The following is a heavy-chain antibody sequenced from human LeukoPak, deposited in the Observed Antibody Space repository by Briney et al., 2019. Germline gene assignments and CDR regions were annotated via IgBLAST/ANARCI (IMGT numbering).Heavy chain of an antibody. Sequence: GSLRLSCAASGFTFSSYAMSWVRQAPGKGLEWIGSIYYSGSTYYNPSLKSRVTISVDTSKNQFSLKLSSVTAADTAVYYCARGSKAHPYYFDYWGQGTLVTVSS. CDR1: GFTFSSYA. J-gene: IGHJ4*02. CDR2: IYYSGST. V-gene: IGHV4-38-2*01. CDR3: ARGSKAHPYYFDY.